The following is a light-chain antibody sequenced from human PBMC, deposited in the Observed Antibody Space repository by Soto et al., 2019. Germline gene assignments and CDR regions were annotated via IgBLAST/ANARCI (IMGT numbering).Light chain of an antibody. CDR1: QTVLSSSNNNNY. V-gene: IGKV4-1*01. CDR2: CAS. CDR3: QQNYNSPRT. J-gene: IGKJ1*01. Sequence: RDFLAVPLPARATVTRQSSQTVLSSSNNNNYVDWYRQKSGPAPELLIYCASTRECGVPSRFRGGGSGTDFTLTISSLQSEDFATYYCQQNYNSPRTFGQGTKVDIK.